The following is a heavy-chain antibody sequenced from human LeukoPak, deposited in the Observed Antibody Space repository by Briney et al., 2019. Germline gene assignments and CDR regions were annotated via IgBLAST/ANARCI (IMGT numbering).Heavy chain of an antibody. CDR3: TSDRYCSGGSCYLFDY. J-gene: IGHJ4*02. V-gene: IGHV3-15*01. D-gene: IGHD2-15*01. Sequence: GGSLRLSCAASGFTFSNAWMSWVRQAPGKGLEWVGRIKSKTDGGTTDYAAPVKGRFTISRDDSKNTLYLQMSSLKTEDTAVYYCTSDRYCSGGSCYLFDYWGQGTLATVSS. CDR2: IKSKTDGGTT. CDR1: GFTFSNAW.